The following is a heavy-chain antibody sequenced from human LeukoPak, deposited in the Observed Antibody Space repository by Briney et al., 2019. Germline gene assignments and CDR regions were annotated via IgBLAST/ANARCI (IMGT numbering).Heavy chain of an antibody. D-gene: IGHD6-19*01. J-gene: IGHJ4*02. V-gene: IGHV3-23*01. CDR3: ARGSGSGWPLDF. Sequence: GASLRLSCAASGFTFSSYAMTWVRQAPGKGLEWVSAISGSGGSTYYADSVKGRFSVSRDSSKNTLPLQMNSLRADDTAVYYCARGSGSGWPLDFWGQGTLVTVSS. CDR1: GFTFSSYA. CDR2: ISGSGGST.